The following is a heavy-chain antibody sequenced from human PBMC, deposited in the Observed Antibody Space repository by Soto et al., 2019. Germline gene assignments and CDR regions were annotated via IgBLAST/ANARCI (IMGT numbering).Heavy chain of an antibody. CDR2: ISAATGDT. CDR3: ARNELSDLLPGLITWGQFWAQHDFNF. J-gene: IGHJ4*02. CDR1: GYTCDSYG. D-gene: IGHD3-9*01. Sequence: QVHLVQSGAELKKPGASVRVSCKASGYTCDSYGMNWVRQAPGQGLEWIGWISAATGDTKFAQNLQGRLTLTIDTSATTAHLELRSLTSDDTAVYYCARNELSDLLPGLITWGQFWAQHDFNFWGQGTLVTVSS. V-gene: IGHV1-18*01.